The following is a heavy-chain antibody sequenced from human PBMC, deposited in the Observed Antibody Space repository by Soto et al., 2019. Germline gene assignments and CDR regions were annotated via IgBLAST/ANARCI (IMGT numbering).Heavy chain of an antibody. D-gene: IGHD3-16*02. CDR1: GFSLTTRGVG. Sequence: QITLKESGPTLVRPTQTLTLTCSFSGFSLTTRGVGVGWIRQPPGKALEWLALIYWDDDEGYSPTLKSRLTITKDPSTNQVVLTLTHMDPVDTATDYCAQRPRGLSYHFDYWGPGTLVTVSS. CDR2: IYWDDDE. J-gene: IGHJ4*02. V-gene: IGHV2-5*02. CDR3: AQRPRGLSYHFDY.